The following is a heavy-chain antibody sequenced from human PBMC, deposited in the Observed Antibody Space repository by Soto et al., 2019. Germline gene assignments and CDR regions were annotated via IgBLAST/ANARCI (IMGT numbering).Heavy chain of an antibody. CDR2: IYYSGST. CDR1: GGSISSGGYY. J-gene: IGHJ5*02. D-gene: IGHD2-21*01. CDR3: ERDLVANWFDP. V-gene: IGHV4-31*03. Sequence: TLSLTCTVSGGSISSGGYYWSWIRQHPGKGLEWIGYIYYSGSTYYNPSLKSRVTISVDTSKNQFSLKLSSVTAAETDVYYCERDLVANWFDPWRQGTLVTVSS.